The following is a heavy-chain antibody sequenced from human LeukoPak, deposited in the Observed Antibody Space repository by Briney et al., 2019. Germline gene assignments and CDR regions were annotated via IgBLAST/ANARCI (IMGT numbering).Heavy chain of an antibody. V-gene: IGHV1-18*01. J-gene: IGHJ4*02. Sequence: GASVKVSCKASGYTFTNYDINWVRQAPGQGLEWMGWISGYNGNTKYAQKLQGRVTMTTDTPTSTAYMELRSLRSDDTAVYYCARDAGGLWPTYYYDSSGYQHFDYWGQGTLVTVSS. CDR1: GYTFTNYD. CDR3: ARDAGGLWPTYYYDSSGYQHFDY. CDR2: ISGYNGNT. D-gene: IGHD3-22*01.